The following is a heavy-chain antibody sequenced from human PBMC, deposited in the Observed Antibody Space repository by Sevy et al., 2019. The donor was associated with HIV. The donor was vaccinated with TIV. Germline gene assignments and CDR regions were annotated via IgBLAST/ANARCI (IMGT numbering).Heavy chain of an antibody. Sequence: ASVKVSCKLSGYTLSDLSMHWVRQAPGKGLEWLGSFDPEDGETIYAQKFQGRITMTEDTSTDTAYMELSSLRSEDTAVYYCATTREYYSDSSGYFDYCGQGTLVTVSS. CDR1: GYTLSDLS. D-gene: IGHD3-22*01. J-gene: IGHJ4*02. CDR2: FDPEDGET. V-gene: IGHV1-24*01. CDR3: ATTREYYSDSSGYFDY.